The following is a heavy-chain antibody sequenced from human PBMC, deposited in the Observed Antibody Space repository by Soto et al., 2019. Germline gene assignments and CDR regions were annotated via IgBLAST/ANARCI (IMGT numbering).Heavy chain of an antibody. V-gene: IGHV2-70*01. CDR2: IDWDDDT. J-gene: IGHJ6*02. CDR3: ARRYTVIGTDYYYGMDV. CDR1: GFSLTTRGMC. Sequence: ESGPTLVNATQTVTLTCTFSGFSLTTRGMCVSWIRQPPGKALEWLALIDWDDDTYYSTSLKARLTISKDTSKSQVVLTMTNMDPTDTATYFCARRYTVIGTDYYYGMDVWGQGTTVTVSS. D-gene: IGHD2-21*01.